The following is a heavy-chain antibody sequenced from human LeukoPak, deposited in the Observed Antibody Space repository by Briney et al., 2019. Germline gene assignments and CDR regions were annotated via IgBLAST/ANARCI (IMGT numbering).Heavy chain of an antibody. CDR2: ISTSSIYI. CDR3: ASGIEMATTSPLFDY. Sequence: GGSLRLSCAASGFTFSSYWMSWVRQAPGKGLEWVSSISTSSIYIYYADSMKGRFTISRDNSKNTLYLQMNSLRAEDTAVYYCASGIEMATTSPLFDYWGQGTLVTVSS. D-gene: IGHD5-24*01. V-gene: IGHV3-21*01. J-gene: IGHJ4*02. CDR1: GFTFSSYW.